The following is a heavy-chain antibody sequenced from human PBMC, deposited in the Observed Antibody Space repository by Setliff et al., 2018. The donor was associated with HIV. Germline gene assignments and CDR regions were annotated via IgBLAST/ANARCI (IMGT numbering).Heavy chain of an antibody. Sequence: GGSLRLSCAASGFIFSSYAIHWVRQAPGKGLEWVALISYDGNNKYYLESVKGRFVISRDNSKNTVDLHMHSLRVEDTAVYYCARAEYYYDSENFYSDYWGQGTLVTVSS. CDR1: GFIFSSYA. V-gene: IGHV3-30*09. D-gene: IGHD3-22*01. CDR2: ISYDGNNK. J-gene: IGHJ4*02. CDR3: ARAEYYYDSENFYSDY.